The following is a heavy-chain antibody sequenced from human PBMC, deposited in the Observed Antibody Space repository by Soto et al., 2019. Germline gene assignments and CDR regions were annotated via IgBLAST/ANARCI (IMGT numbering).Heavy chain of an antibody. CDR1: GGSISSGRYD. D-gene: IGHD2-8*01. CDR3: GRTDSNGAWAAWY. CDR2: IQHSGST. V-gene: IGHV4-61*01. J-gene: IGHJ4*02. Sequence: PAETLSLTCTISGGSISSGRYDWICMRQAPGKGLELIGYIQHSGSTNYNAPLKSRATISVDTSRNQFSLKLISVTAADTAVYYCGRTDSNGAWAAWYWGQGIQVTVSS.